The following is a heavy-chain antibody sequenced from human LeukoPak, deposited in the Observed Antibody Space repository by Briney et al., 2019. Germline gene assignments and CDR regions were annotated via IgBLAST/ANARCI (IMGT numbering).Heavy chain of an antibody. CDR2: ISAYNGNT. CDR1: GYTFTSYD. V-gene: IGHV1-18*01. D-gene: IGHD1-26*01. CDR3: ARLAGSGSYSNFDY. Sequence: ASVKVSCKASGYTFTSYDINWVRQATGQGLEWMGWISAYNGNTNYAQKLQGRVTMTTDTSTSTAYMELRSLRSDDTAVYYCARLAGSGSYSNFDYWGQGTLVTVPS. J-gene: IGHJ4*02.